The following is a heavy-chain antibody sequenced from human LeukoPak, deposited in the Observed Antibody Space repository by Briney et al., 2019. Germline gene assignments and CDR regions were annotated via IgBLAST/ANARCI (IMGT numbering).Heavy chain of an antibody. J-gene: IGHJ4*02. V-gene: IGHV1-24*01. Sequence: ASVKVSCKVSGYTLTELSMHWVRQAPGKGLEWMGGFDPEDGETIYAQKFQGRVTMTEDTSTDTAYMELSSLRSEDTAVYYCATDQLYYDYVWGSYRWGYFDYWGQGTLVTVSS. CDR2: FDPEDGET. CDR3: ATDQLYYDYVWGSYRWGYFDY. D-gene: IGHD3-16*02. CDR1: GYTLTELS.